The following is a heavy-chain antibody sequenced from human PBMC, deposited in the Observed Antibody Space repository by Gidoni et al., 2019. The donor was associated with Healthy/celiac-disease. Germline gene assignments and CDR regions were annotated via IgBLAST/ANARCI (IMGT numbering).Heavy chain of an antibody. V-gene: IGHV3-21*01. Sequence: EVQLVESGGGLVKPGGSLSLSCAASGFTFSSYSMNWVRQAPGKGLEWVSSISSSSSYIYYADSVKGRFTISRDNAKNSLYLQMNSLRAEDTAVYYCARGSGGDWYDHDAFDIWGQGTMVTVSS. CDR2: ISSSSSYI. D-gene: IGHD2-21*02. CDR1: GFTFSSYS. CDR3: ARGSGGDWYDHDAFDI. J-gene: IGHJ3*02.